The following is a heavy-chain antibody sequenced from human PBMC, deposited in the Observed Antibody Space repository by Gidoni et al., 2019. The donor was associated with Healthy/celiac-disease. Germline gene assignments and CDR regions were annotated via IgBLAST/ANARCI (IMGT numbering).Heavy chain of an antibody. CDR3: VKVVGGAFDI. J-gene: IGHJ3*02. V-gene: IGHV3-64D*08. CDR2: ISSNGGST. CDR1: GFTFSSYA. Sequence: EVQLVESGGGLVQPGGSLSLSCSASGFTFSSYAMPWGRQAPGKGLEYVSAISSNGGSTYYADSVKGRFTISRDNSKNTLYLQMSSLRAEDTAVYYCVKVVGGAFDIWGQGTMVTVSS. D-gene: IGHD2-15*01.